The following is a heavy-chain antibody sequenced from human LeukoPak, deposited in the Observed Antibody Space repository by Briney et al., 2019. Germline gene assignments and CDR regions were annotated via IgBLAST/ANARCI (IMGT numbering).Heavy chain of an antibody. J-gene: IGHJ4*02. V-gene: IGHV3-48*04. CDR3: ARESPTRLAAAGGGFDY. D-gene: IGHD6-13*01. CDR2: ISSSSSTI. Sequence: GGSLRLSCAASGFTFSSYSMNWVRQAPGKGLEWVSYISSSSSTIYYADSVKGRFTISRDNAKNSLYLQMNSLRAEDTAVYYCARESPTRLAAAGGGFDYWGQGTLVTVSS. CDR1: GFTFSSYS.